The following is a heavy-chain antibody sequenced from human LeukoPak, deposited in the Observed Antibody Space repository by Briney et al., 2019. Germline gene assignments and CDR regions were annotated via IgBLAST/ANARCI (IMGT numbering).Heavy chain of an antibody. Sequence: GGSLRLSCAASGFTFSSYAMSWVRQAPGKGLEWVSVISGSDGSTYYADSVKGRFTISRDNSRNTLHLQMNSLRAEDTAVYYCAKDLITMIVGLFDYWGQGTLVTVSS. CDR1: GFTFSSYA. CDR2: ISGSDGST. CDR3: AKDLITMIVGLFDY. D-gene: IGHD3-22*01. V-gene: IGHV3-23*01. J-gene: IGHJ4*02.